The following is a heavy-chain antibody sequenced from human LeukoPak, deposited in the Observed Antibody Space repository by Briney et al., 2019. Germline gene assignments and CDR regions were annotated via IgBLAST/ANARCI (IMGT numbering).Heavy chain of an antibody. D-gene: IGHD1-26*01. Sequence: GESLKISCKASGYTFTSYWIAWVPQMPGKGREWRGIMYPGDAGTRYSPSFQGQVTISDDKSINTAYLQCSTRKPSDTGMYYCARALSGGKWDPLRFWGQGTLVTVSS. CDR2: MYPGDAGT. V-gene: IGHV5-51*01. CDR3: ARALSGGKWDPLRF. J-gene: IGHJ4*02. CDR1: GYTFTSYW.